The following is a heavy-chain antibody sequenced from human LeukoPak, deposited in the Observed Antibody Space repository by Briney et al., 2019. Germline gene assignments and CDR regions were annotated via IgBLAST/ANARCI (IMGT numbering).Heavy chain of an antibody. V-gene: IGHV2-70*01. J-gene: IGHJ4*02. CDR2: IDWDDDK. CDR1: GFSLSTSGMC. D-gene: IGHD6-13*01. Sequence: SGPALVQPTQTLTLTFTFSGFSLSTSGMCVSWIRQPPGKALEWLALIDWDDDKYYSTSLKTRLTISKDTSKSQVVLTMTNMDPVNTATYYCARVPYSSSWYSFDYWGQGTLVTVSS. CDR3: ARVPYSSSWYSFDY.